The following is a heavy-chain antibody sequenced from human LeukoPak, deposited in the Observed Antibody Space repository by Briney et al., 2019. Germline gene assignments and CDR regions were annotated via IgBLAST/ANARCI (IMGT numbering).Heavy chain of an antibody. CDR3: TRAGYYYGSGSLSYYYYMDV. J-gene: IGHJ6*03. V-gene: IGHV6-1*01. CDR2: TYYRSKWYN. D-gene: IGHD3-10*01. Sequence: SQTLSLTCAISGDSVASNIAAWNWIRQSPSRGLEWLGRTYYRSKWYNDYAVSVKSRITINPVTSKNQFSLQLNSVTPEDTAVYYCTRAGYYYGSGSLSYYYYMDVWGKGTTVTISS. CDR1: GDSVASNIAA.